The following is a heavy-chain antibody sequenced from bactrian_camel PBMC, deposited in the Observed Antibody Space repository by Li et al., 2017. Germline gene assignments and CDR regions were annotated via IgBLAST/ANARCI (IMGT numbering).Heavy chain of an antibody. J-gene: IGHJ4*01. CDR1: GHTYSSNC. D-gene: IGHD2*01. CDR2: IDITNTT. V-gene: IGHV3S53*01. CDR3: VAGKPYRRIELSKSEVTT. Sequence: HVQLVESGGGSVQPGGSLRLSCVASGHTYSSNCMGWFRRAPGKQREGVAAIDITNTTVYADSVKGRFTISRDGGKNTVYLQMNNLNVEDTATYYCVAGKPYRRIELSKSEVTTWGQGTQVTVS.